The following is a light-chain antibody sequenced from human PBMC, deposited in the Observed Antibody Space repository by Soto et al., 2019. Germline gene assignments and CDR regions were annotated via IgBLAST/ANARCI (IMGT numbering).Light chain of an antibody. CDR1: QGISSY. CDR2: AAS. J-gene: IGKJ3*01. CDR3: QQGYSFAFT. Sequence: AIRMTQSPSSFSASTGDRVTITCRASQGISSYLAWYQQKPGKAPKLLIYAASTLQSGVPSRFSGSGSGTDFTLTISCLQSEDFATYFCQQGYSFAFTFGPGTKV. V-gene: IGKV1-8*01.